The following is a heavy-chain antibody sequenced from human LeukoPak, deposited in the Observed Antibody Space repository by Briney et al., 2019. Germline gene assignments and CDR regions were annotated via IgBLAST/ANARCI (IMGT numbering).Heavy chain of an antibody. Sequence: GGSLRLSCAASGFTFSTYAMTWVRQAPGKGLVWVSRINSDGSSTSYADSVKGRFTISRDNAKNTLYLQMNSLRAEDTAVYYCARDLEYSGYDWEGLFDYWGQGTLVTVSS. D-gene: IGHD5-12*01. V-gene: IGHV3-74*01. CDR3: ARDLEYSGYDWEGLFDY. CDR1: GFTFSTYA. J-gene: IGHJ4*02. CDR2: INSDGSST.